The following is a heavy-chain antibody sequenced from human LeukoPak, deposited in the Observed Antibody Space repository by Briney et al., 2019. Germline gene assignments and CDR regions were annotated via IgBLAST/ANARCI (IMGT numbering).Heavy chain of an antibody. CDR1: GYTFTGYY. V-gene: IGHV1-2*06. CDR2: INPNSGGT. J-gene: IGHJ5*02. D-gene: IGHD2-2*01. Sequence: ASVKVSCKASGYTFTGYYMHWVRQAPGQGLEWMGRINPNSGGTNYAQKFQGRVTMTRDTSISTAYMELSRLRSDDTAVYYCARARYCSSTSYYWFDPWGQGTLVTVSS. CDR3: ARARYCSSTSYYWFDP.